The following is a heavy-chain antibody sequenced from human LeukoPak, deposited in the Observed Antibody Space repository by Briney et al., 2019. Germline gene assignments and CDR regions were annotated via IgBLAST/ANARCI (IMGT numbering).Heavy chain of an antibody. J-gene: IGHJ3*02. CDR3: ARAVLWFGEPNAFDI. CDR2: IFYSGST. D-gene: IGHD3-10*01. Sequence: PSETLSLTCTVSPGSISSSSYYWGWIRQPPGKGLEWIGTIFYSGSTYYNPSLKSRVTVSLDRSKNQFSLKLSSVTAADTAVYYCARAVLWFGEPNAFDIWGQGTMVTVSS. V-gene: IGHV4-39*07. CDR1: PGSISSSSYY.